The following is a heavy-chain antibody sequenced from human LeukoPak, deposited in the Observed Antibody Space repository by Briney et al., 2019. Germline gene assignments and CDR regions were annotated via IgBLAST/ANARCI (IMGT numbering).Heavy chain of an antibody. CDR3: ARAEYDFWSGYQEEGNFDY. V-gene: IGHV4-59*01. D-gene: IGHD3-3*01. J-gene: IGHJ4*02. CDR1: GGSISSYY. Sequence: PSETLSLTCTVSGGSISSYYWSWIRQPPGKGLEWIGYIYYSGSTNYNPSLKSRVTISVDTSKNQFSLKLSSVTAADTAVYYCARAEYDFWSGYQEEGNFDYWGQGTLATVSS. CDR2: IYYSGST.